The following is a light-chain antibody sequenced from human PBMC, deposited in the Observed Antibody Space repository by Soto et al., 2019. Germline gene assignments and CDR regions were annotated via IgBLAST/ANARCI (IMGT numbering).Light chain of an antibody. CDR2: EVS. V-gene: IGLV2-14*01. Sequence: QSVLAQPASVSGSPGQSITMSCTGTSSDVGGYNYVSWYQQHSGKAPKVMIYEVSNRPSGGSNRLAGSESGNTACLNISGLQAENEGDYYCSSYAADSALVFGPGTKVTVL. CDR3: SSYAADSALV. CDR1: SSDVGGYNY. J-gene: IGLJ1*01.